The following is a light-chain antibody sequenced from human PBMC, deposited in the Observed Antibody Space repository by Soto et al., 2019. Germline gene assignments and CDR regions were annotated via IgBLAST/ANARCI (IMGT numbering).Light chain of an antibody. CDR1: SGHSSYA. J-gene: IGLJ2*01. CDR2: LNSDGSH. CDR3: QTWGTGGVV. V-gene: IGLV4-69*01. Sequence: QSVLTQSPSVSASLGASVKLTCTLSSGHSSYAIAWHQQQPEKGPRYLMKLNSDGSHSKGDGIPDRFSGSSSGAERYLTISSLQSEDEADYYCQTWGTGGVVFGGGTKLTVL.